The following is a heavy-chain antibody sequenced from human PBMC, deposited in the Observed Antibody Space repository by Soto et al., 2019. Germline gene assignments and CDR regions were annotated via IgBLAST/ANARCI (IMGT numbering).Heavy chain of an antibody. J-gene: IGHJ3*02. CDR3: ARDLYSSSWYVRAFDM. CDR2: INPTTTRT. D-gene: IGHD6-13*01. V-gene: IGHV1-46*03. Sequence: GASVKVSCKASEYTFSTYSLHWVRQAPGQGLEWMGIINPTTTRTSDAQKFQGRVTMTRDTSTSTVYLELSSLRSEDTAVYYCARDLYSSSWYVRAFDMWGQGTMVTVSS. CDR1: EYTFSTYS.